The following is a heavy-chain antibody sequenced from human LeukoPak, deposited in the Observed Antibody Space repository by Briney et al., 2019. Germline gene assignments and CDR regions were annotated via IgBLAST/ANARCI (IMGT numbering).Heavy chain of an antibody. CDR2: ISGSGGST. V-gene: IGHV3-23*01. CDR3: AKVQVWGVYYFDY. D-gene: IGHD3-16*01. Sequence: PGGSLRLSCAASGFTFSSYAMSWVRQAPGKGLEWVSAISGSGGSTYYADSVKGRFTISRDNSKNTLYLQMNSPRAEDTAVYYCAKVQVWGVYYFDYWGQGTLVTVSS. J-gene: IGHJ4*02. CDR1: GFTFSSYA.